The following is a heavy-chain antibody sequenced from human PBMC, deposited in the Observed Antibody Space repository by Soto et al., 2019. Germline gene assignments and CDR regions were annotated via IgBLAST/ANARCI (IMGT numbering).Heavy chain of an antibody. CDR3: ARHDRAGSSFSAFDI. Sequence: QLQLQESGPGLVKPSETLSLTCTVSGGSISSSSYYWGWIRQPPGKGLEWIGSIYYSGSTYYNPTLKSRVTVSVDTSKNQFSQKLSSVTAANTALYYCARHDRAGSSFSAFDIWGQGTMVTVSS. CDR2: IYYSGST. D-gene: IGHD1-26*01. V-gene: IGHV4-39*01. CDR1: GGSISSSSYY. J-gene: IGHJ3*02.